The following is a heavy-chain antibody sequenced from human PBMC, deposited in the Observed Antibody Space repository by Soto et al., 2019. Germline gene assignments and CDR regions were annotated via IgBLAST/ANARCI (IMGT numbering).Heavy chain of an antibody. CDR3: ARHGWTGSAYYYGMDV. CDR2: IYPGDSDT. V-gene: IGHV5-51*01. D-gene: IGHD3-9*01. J-gene: IGHJ6*02. CDR1: GYRFTTYW. Sequence: GESLKISCKGSGYRFTTYWIGWVRQMPGKGLEWMGIIYPGDSDTRYSPSFQGQVTISADKSISTAYPQWSSLKASDTAMYYCARHGWTGSAYYYGMDVWGQGTTVTVSS.